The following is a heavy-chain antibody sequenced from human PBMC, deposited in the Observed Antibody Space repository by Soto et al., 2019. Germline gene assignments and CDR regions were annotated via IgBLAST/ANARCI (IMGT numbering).Heavy chain of an antibody. D-gene: IGHD6-13*01. Sequence: GGSLRLSCAASGCTFSSYAMSWVRQAPGKGLEWVSAISGSGGSTYYADSVKGRFTISRDNSKNTLYLQMNSLRAEDTAVYYCAKSIAAAGTVYWGQGTLVTVSS. J-gene: IGHJ4*02. CDR3: AKSIAAAGTVY. CDR1: GCTFSSYA. V-gene: IGHV3-23*01. CDR2: ISGSGGST.